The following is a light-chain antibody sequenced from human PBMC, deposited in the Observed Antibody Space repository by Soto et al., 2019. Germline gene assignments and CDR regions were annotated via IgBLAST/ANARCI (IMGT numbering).Light chain of an antibody. Sequence: EIVMTQSPATLSMSPGERATLSCRASQSVGSSLAWYQQKPGQAPRLLIYVASTRATGIPARFSGSGSGTEFPLTISSLQSEDFAVYYCQQYANWPRTFGQGNKGEIK. V-gene: IGKV3-15*01. CDR1: QSVGSS. CDR2: VAS. CDR3: QQYANWPRT. J-gene: IGKJ1*01.